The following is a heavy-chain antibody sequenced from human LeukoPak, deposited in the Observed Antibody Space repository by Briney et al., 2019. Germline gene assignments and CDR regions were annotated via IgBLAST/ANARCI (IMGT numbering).Heavy chain of an antibody. CDR1: GGSISSGGYY. V-gene: IGHV4-31*03. J-gene: IGHJ3*02. D-gene: IGHD3-22*01. CDR3: ARTKFNRYYYDSSGYSGAFDI. Sequence: PSETLSLTCTVSGGSISSGGYYWSWIRQHPGKGLEWIGYIYYSGSTYYNPSLKSRVTISVDTSKNQFSLKLSSVTAADTAVYYCARTKFNRYYYDSSGYSGAFDIWGQGTMVTVSS. CDR2: IYYSGST.